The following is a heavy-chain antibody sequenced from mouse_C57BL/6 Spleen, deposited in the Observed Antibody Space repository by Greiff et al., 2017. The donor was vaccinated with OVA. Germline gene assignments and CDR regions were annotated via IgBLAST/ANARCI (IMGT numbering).Heavy chain of an antibody. D-gene: IGHD2-4*01. CDR3: ARDGRKAYDYLFVY. CDR1: GYTFTSYW. J-gene: IGHJ2*01. Sequence: VQLQQPGAELVKPGASVKLSCKASGYTFTSYWMHWVKQRPGQGLEWIGMIHPNSGSTNYNEKFKSKATLTVDKSSSTAYMQLSSLTSEDSAVYYCARDGRKAYDYLFVYWGQGTTLTVSS. CDR2: IHPNSGST. V-gene: IGHV1-64*01.